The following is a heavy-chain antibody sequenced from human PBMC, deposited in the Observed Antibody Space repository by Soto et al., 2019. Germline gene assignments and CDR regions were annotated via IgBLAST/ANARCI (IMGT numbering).Heavy chain of an antibody. CDR3: ARGSYASKFDS. CDR2: IFHFGGT. CDR1: GGSISSSNW. Sequence: QVQLQESGPGLVKPSATLSLTCAVSGGSISSSNWWSWVRQPPEEGLEWIGEIFHFGGTNYNSSLKSRLTGSGDKSKNHFSLKLTSVTAADTAMYYCARGSYASKFDSWGPGTLVTVSS. J-gene: IGHJ4*02. V-gene: IGHV4-4*02. D-gene: IGHD3-16*01.